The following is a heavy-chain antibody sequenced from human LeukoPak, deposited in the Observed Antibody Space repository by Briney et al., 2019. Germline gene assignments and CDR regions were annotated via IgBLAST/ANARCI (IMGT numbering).Heavy chain of an antibody. V-gene: IGHV1-18*01. D-gene: IGHD3-22*01. Sequence: ASVKVSCKASGYAFTSYGISWVRQAPGQGLEWMGWSSAYNGNTNYAQKLQGRVTMTTDTSTSTAYMELRSLRSDDTAVYYCARGHYYDSSGYYYYYGMDVWGQGTTVTVSS. CDR1: GYAFTSYG. J-gene: IGHJ6*02. CDR3: ARGHYYDSSGYYYYYGMDV. CDR2: SSAYNGNT.